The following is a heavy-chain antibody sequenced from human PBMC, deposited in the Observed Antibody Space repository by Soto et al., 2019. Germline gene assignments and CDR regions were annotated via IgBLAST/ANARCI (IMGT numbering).Heavy chain of an antibody. J-gene: IGHJ4*02. CDR2: ISYDGSDK. D-gene: IGHD2-21*02. Sequence: QVQLVESGGGVVQPGRSLRLSCAASGFTFSSYAMHWVRQAPGKGLEWVAVISYDGSDKYYADSVKGRFTISRDNSKNTLYLQMNSLRAEDTAVYYCARDGGTCGGDCYPNFDYWGQGTLVTVSS. CDR3: ARDGGTCGGDCYPNFDY. CDR1: GFTFSSYA. V-gene: IGHV3-30-3*01.